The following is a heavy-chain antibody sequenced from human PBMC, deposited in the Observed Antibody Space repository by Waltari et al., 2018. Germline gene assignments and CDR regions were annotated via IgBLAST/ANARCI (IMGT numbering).Heavy chain of an antibody. CDR2: IRYDGSNK. CDR1: GFTFSSYG. D-gene: IGHD6-13*01. Sequence: QVQLVESGGGVVQPGGSLRLSCAASGFTFSSYGMHWVRQAPGKGLEWVAFIRYDGSNKYCADSGKGRFTISGDNSKNTLYLQMNSLRAEDTAVYYCAKTVSSSWHHFDYWGQGTLVTVSS. V-gene: IGHV3-30*02. CDR3: AKTVSSSWHHFDY. J-gene: IGHJ4*02.